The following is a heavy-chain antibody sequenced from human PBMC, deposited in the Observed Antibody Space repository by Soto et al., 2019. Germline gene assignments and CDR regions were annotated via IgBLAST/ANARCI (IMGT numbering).Heavy chain of an antibody. CDR1: GGSISSGGYY. CDR3: ARGVTMVRGVIHTPDFDY. Sequence: QVQLQESGPGLVKPSQTLSLTCTVSGGSISSGGYYWSWIRQHPGKGLEWIGYIYYSGSTYYNPSLKSRVTISVDPSKNQCSLKLSSVTAADTAVYYCARGVTMVRGVIHTPDFDYWGQGTLVTVSS. J-gene: IGHJ4*02. V-gene: IGHV4-31*03. CDR2: IYYSGST. D-gene: IGHD3-10*01.